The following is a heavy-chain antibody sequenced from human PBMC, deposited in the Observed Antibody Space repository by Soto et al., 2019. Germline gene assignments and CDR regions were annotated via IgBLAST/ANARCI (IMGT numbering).Heavy chain of an antibody. CDR2: TYYRSKWYN. CDR3: ARTSGTARSEWFDP. D-gene: IGHD6-13*01. Sequence: QTLSLTCAISGDSVSSNSAAWNWIRQSPSRGLEWLGRTYYRSKWYNDYAVSVKSRITINPDTSKNQFSLQLNSVTPEDTAVYYCARTSGTARSEWFDPWGQGTLVTVSS. V-gene: IGHV6-1*01. CDR1: GDSVSSNSAA. J-gene: IGHJ5*02.